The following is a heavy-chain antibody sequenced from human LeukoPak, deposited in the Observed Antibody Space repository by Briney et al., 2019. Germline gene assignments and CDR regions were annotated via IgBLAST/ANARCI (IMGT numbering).Heavy chain of an antibody. D-gene: IGHD5-12*01. CDR3: ARDIYYPYIVATIPFDY. Sequence: ASVKVSCKASGYTFTSYGISWVRQAPGQGLEWMGWISAYNGNTNYAQKLQGRVAMTTDTSTSTAYMELRSLRSDDTAVYYCARDIYYPYIVATIPFDYWGQGTLVTVSS. J-gene: IGHJ4*02. CDR1: GYTFTSYG. CDR2: ISAYNGNT. V-gene: IGHV1-18*01.